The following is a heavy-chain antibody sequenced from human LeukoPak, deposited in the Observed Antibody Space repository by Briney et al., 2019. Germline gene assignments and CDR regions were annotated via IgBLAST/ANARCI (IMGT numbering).Heavy chain of an antibody. CDR1: GGSISSSSYY. V-gene: IGHV4-39*01. CDR3: ARVRMVRGVIIPFDY. CDR2: IYYSGST. Sequence: SETLSLTCTVSGGSISSSSYYWGWIRQPPGKGLEWIGSIYYSGSTYYNPSLKSRVTISVDTSKNQFSLKLSSVTAADTAVYYCARVRMVRGVIIPFDYWGQGTLVTVSS. D-gene: IGHD3-10*01. J-gene: IGHJ4*02.